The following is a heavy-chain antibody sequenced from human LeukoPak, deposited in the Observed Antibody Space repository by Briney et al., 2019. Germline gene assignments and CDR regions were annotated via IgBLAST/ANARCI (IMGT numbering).Heavy chain of an antibody. Sequence: PSETLSLTCAVYGGSFSGYYWSWIRQPPGKGLEWIGEINHSGSTNYNPSLKSRVTISVDTSKNQFSLKLSSVTAADTAVYYCARGGERITMVRGVTGEFDPWGQGTLATVSS. CDR3: ARGGERITMVRGVTGEFDP. J-gene: IGHJ5*02. D-gene: IGHD3-10*01. CDR1: GGSFSGYY. CDR2: INHSGST. V-gene: IGHV4-34*01.